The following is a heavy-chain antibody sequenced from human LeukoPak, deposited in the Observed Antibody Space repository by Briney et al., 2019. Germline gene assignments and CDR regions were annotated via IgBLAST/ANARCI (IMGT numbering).Heavy chain of an antibody. CDR1: GGSISSGSYY. D-gene: IGHD6-19*01. Sequence: SQTLSLTCTVSGGSISSGSYYWSWIRQPAGKGLEWIGRIYTSGSTNYNPSLKSRVTISVDTSKNPFSLKLSSVTAADTAVYYCARPRRTYSSGQLYFDYWGQGTLVTVSS. CDR2: IYTSGST. CDR3: ARPRRTYSSGQLYFDY. V-gene: IGHV4-61*02. J-gene: IGHJ4*02.